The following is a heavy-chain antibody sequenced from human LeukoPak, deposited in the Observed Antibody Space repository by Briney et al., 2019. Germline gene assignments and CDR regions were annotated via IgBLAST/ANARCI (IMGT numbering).Heavy chain of an antibody. CDR3: ARTSGTPYYYDSSGRGAFDI. V-gene: IGHV1-2*02. CDR2: INPNSGGT. Sequence: ASVKVSCKASGYTFTSYYMHWVRQAPGQGLEWMGWINPNSGGTNYAQKFQGRVTMTRDTSISTAYMELSRLRSDDTAVYYCARTSGTPYYYDSSGRGAFDIWGQGTMVTVSS. D-gene: IGHD3-22*01. CDR1: GYTFTSYY. J-gene: IGHJ3*02.